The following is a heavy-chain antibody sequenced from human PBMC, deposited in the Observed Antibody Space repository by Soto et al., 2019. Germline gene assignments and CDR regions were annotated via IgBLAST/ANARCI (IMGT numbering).Heavy chain of an antibody. Sequence: QVQLVQSGAEVKKPGASVKISCKASGYTFTRYTMNWVRQAPGQRHEWMGWINPDNGNTKSSQKFQDRVIITRDTPATPAYIDLSSLRSENTAVYYCARGIATGRLHAWGQGILVTVSS. J-gene: IGHJ5*02. V-gene: IGHV1-3*01. D-gene: IGHD2-15*01. CDR2: INPDNGNT. CDR3: ARGIATGRLHA. CDR1: GYTFTRYT.